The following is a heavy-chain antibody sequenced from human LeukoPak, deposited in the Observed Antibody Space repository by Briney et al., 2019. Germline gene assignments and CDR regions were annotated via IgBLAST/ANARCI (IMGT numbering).Heavy chain of an antibody. CDR2: ISYDGSNK. D-gene: IGHD1-26*01. CDR1: GFTFSSYA. V-gene: IGHV3-30*04. CDR3: ARDSSGSYLYY. Sequence: PGRSLRLSCAASGFTFSSYAMHWVRQAPGKGLEWVAVISYDGSNKYYADSVKGRFTISRDNSKNTLHLQMNSLRAEDTAVYYCARDSSGSYLYYWGQGTLVTVSS. J-gene: IGHJ4*02.